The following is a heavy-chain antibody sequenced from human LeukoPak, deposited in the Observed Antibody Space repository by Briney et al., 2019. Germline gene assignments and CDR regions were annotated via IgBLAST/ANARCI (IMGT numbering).Heavy chain of an antibody. Sequence: GASVKVSCKASGYTFTSYDINWARQATGQGLEWMGWMNPNSGNTGYAQKFQGRVTMTRNTSISTAYMELSSLRSEDTAVYYCARGRIVVVVAATPAFDPWGQGTLVTVSS. CDR2: MNPNSGNT. J-gene: IGHJ5*02. CDR1: GYTFTSYD. D-gene: IGHD2-15*01. V-gene: IGHV1-8*01. CDR3: ARGRIVVVVAATPAFDP.